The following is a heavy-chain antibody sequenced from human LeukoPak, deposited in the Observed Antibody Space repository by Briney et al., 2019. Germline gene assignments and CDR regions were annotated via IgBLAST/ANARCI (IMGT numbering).Heavy chain of an antibody. V-gene: IGHV3-23*01. D-gene: IGHD2-15*01. Sequence: GGSLRLSCAASGFTFSSYAMSWVRQAPGKGLEWVSAISGSGGSTYYADSVKGRFTISRDNSKNTLYLQMNSLRDEDTAVYYCARAYCGGGSCFFDYWGQGTLVTVSS. CDR1: GFTFSSYA. CDR2: ISGSGGST. J-gene: IGHJ4*02. CDR3: ARAYCGGGSCFFDY.